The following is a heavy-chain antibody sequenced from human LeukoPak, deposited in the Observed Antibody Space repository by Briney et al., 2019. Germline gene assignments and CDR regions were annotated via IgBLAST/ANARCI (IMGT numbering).Heavy chain of an antibody. V-gene: IGHV3-30*18. CDR3: AKDYDSSGSIPGN. CDR2: ITNDGSNK. CDR1: GFTFNSYG. D-gene: IGHD3-22*01. Sequence: PGRSLKLSCAASGFTFNSYGMHWARQAPGKGLEGVAVITNDGSNKYYGDSVKGRFTISRDNSKNTLHPQMNSLRVEDTAVYSCAKDYDSSGSIPGNWGQGTLVIVSS. J-gene: IGHJ4*02.